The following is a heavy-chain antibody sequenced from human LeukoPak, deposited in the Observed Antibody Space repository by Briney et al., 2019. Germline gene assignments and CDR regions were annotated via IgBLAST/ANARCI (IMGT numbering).Heavy chain of an antibody. CDR3: ARDHYYGSGAGDWFDP. D-gene: IGHD3-10*01. V-gene: IGHV1-2*02. CDR1: GYTFTGYY. J-gene: IGHJ5*02. Sequence: ASVKVSCKASGYTFTGYYMHWVRQAPGRGLEWMGWINPNSGGTNYAQKFQGRVTVTRDTSISTAYMELSRLRSDDTAVYYCARDHYYGSGAGDWFDPWGQGTLVTVSS. CDR2: INPNSGGT.